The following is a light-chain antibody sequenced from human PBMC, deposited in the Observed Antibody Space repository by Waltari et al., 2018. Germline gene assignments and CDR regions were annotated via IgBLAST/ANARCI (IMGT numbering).Light chain of an antibody. J-gene: IGKJ1*01. Sequence: DIQMTQSPSTLPPSVGDRVTNTCRASQSLSNWLAWYQQKPGKAPKVLIYKASTLESGVPSRFSGSGSGTEVTLTISSLHPDDFATYYCQQYRNLWTFGQGTKVEIK. CDR2: KAS. CDR3: QQYRNLWT. V-gene: IGKV1-5*03. CDR1: QSLSNW.